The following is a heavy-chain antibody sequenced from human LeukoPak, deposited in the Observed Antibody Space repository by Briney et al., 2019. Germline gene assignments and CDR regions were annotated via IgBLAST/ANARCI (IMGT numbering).Heavy chain of an antibody. Sequence: GGSLRLSCAASGFTFSSYGMHWVRQAPGKGLEWVAVISYDGSNKYYADSVKGRFTISRDNSKNTLYPQMNSLRAEDTAVYYCAKDYYDSSGYYNYGMDVWGQGTTVTVPS. CDR1: GFTFSSYG. CDR2: ISYDGSNK. V-gene: IGHV3-30*18. D-gene: IGHD3-22*01. CDR3: AKDYYDSSGYYNYGMDV. J-gene: IGHJ6*02.